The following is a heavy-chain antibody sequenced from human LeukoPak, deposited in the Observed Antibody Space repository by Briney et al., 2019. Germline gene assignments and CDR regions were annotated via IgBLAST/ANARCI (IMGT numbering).Heavy chain of an antibody. J-gene: IGHJ6*02. CDR3: ARMDTAMVEGRSYYGMDV. CDR2: IYPGDSDT. CDR1: GYSFTSYW. Sequence: RGESLKISCKGSGYSFTSYWIGWVRQLPGKGLEWMGIIYPGDSDTRYSPSFQGQVTISADKSISTAYLQWSSLKASDTAMYYCARMDTAMVEGRSYYGMDVWGQGTTVTVSS. V-gene: IGHV5-51*01. D-gene: IGHD5-18*01.